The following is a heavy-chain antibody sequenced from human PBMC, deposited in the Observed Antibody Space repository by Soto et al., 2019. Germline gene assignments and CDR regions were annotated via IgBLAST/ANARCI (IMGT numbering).Heavy chain of an antibody. J-gene: IGHJ5*02. Sequence: PSETLSLTCAVSGFSISSGYFWGWIRQPPGKGPEWLGSIYHSGTTYYNPSVKGRVTISVDTFKNQFPLKMSSVTAADTAVYYCARDSSGYYWFDPWGQGTLVTVSS. D-gene: IGHD3-22*01. V-gene: IGHV4-38-2*02. CDR3: ARDSSGYYWFDP. CDR2: IYHSGTT. CDR1: GFSISSGYF.